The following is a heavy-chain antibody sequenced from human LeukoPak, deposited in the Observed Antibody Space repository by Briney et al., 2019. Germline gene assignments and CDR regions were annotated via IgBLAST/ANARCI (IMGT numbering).Heavy chain of an antibody. V-gene: IGHV1-2*02. CDR2: INPNSGGT. J-gene: IGHJ4*02. CDR1: GYTFTDYY. D-gene: IGHD6-13*01. CDR3: AREAVGDPAFDY. Sequence: ASVKVSCKASGYTFTDYYMHWVRQAPGQGLEWMGWINPNSGGTNYAQKFQGRVTMTRDTSISTAYMELSRLRSDDTAVYYCAREAVGDPAFDYWGQGTLVTVSS.